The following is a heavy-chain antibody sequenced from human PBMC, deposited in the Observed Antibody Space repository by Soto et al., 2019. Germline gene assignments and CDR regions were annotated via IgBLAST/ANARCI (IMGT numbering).Heavy chain of an antibody. D-gene: IGHD4-4*01. CDR2: TIPILGIA. CDR3: ARDELPFYSHYMDV. Sequence: GASVKVSCKASGGTFSSYTISWVRQAPGQGLEWMGRTIPILGIANYAQKFQGRVTITADKSTSTAYMEMSSLRSEDTAVYYCARDELPFYSHYMDVWGKGTTVTVSS. CDR1: GGTFSSYT. V-gene: IGHV1-69*04. J-gene: IGHJ6*03.